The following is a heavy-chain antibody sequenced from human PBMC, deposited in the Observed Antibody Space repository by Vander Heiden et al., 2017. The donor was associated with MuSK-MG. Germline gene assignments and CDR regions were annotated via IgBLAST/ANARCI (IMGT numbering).Heavy chain of an antibody. D-gene: IGHD3-10*01. CDR3: ARGFGDSYGMDV. CDR1: GGSFSGYH. V-gene: IGHV4-34*01. Sequence: QVQLQQWGAGLSKPSETLSFTCAVYGGSFSGYHWSWIRQPPGKGLEWIGKINHSGSTNYNPSLKSRVTISVDTSKNQLSLKLKSVTAADTAVYYCARGFGDSYGMDVWGQGTTVTVSS. CDR2: INHSGST. J-gene: IGHJ6*02.